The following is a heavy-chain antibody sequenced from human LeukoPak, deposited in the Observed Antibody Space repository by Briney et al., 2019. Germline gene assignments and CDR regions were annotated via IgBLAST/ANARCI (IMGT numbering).Heavy chain of an antibody. J-gene: IGHJ6*02. Sequence: GGSLRLSCAASGFTFDDYAMHWVRQAPGKGLEWVSGISWSSGGIDYADSVKGRFTISRDNAKNSLYLQMNSLRAEDTALYYCAKAKGYREFYYYGMDVWGQGTTVTVSS. D-gene: IGHD5-18*01. V-gene: IGHV3-9*01. CDR3: AKAKGYREFYYYGMDV. CDR2: ISWSSGGI. CDR1: GFTFDDYA.